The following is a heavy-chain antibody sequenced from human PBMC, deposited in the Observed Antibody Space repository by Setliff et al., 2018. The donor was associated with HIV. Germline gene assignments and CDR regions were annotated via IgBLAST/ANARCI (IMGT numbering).Heavy chain of an antibody. V-gene: IGHV4-61*09. Sequence: SETLSLTCTVSGVSISSGSYYWSWIRQPAGKGLEWIGHIYTDGSTNYNPSFRSRVTISVDSSENQFSLKLSSVTAADTAVYYRARDARWLQFPYFDYWGQGTLVTVSS. CDR1: GVSISSGSYY. CDR3: ARDARWLQFPYFDY. J-gene: IGHJ4*01. D-gene: IGHD5-12*01. CDR2: IYTDGST.